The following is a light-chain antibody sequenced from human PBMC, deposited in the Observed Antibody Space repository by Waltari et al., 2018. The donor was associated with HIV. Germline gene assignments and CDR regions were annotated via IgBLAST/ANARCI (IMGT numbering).Light chain of an antibody. J-gene: IGKJ2*01. V-gene: IGKV1-33*01. Sequence: DIQMPQSPSSLSASVGDRVTITCQASQDISNSLNWYQQKSGSPPQLLIYDASNLETGVPSRFSGSGSGTDFTFTISSLQPEDITTYYCQHIDFLVRTFGQGTKLEIK. CDR2: DAS. CDR3: QHIDFLVRT. CDR1: QDISNS.